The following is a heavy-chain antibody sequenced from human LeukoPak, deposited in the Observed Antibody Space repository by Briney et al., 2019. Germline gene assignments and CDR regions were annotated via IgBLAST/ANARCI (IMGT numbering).Heavy chain of an antibody. V-gene: IGHV4-4*07. J-gene: IGHJ5*02. CDR3: VILGGYPNWFDP. CDR2: IYTSGST. Sequence: PSETLSLTCTVSGGSISSYYWSWIRQPAGKGLEWIGRIYTSGSTNYNPSLKSRVTMSVDMSKNQFSLKMSSVTAADTAIYYCVILGGYPNWFDPWGQGTLVTVSS. CDR1: GGSISSYY. D-gene: IGHD2-15*01.